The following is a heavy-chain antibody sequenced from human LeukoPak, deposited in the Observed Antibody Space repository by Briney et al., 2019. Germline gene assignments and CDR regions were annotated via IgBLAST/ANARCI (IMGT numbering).Heavy chain of an antibody. J-gene: IGHJ4*02. D-gene: IGHD3-22*01. V-gene: IGHV1-69*13. Sequence: SVRVSCKASGGAFSNFAINWVRQAPGQGPEWMGGVIPIFGRANYAQRFQGRVTITADESTSTVYMELSSLRSEDTAAYYCARASGDSSNYDFPKPYSYWGQGTLVTVSS. CDR2: VIPIFGRA. CDR1: GGAFSNFA. CDR3: ARASGDSSNYDFPKPYSY.